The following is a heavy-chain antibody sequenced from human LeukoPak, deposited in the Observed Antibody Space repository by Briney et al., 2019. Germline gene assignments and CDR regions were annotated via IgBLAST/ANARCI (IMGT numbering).Heavy chain of an antibody. V-gene: IGHV3-53*01. CDR3: ASHSSSWYGFDY. CDR2: IYSGGST. D-gene: IGHD6-13*01. CDR1: GFTVSSNH. J-gene: IGHJ4*02. Sequence: GGSLRLSCAASGFTVSSNHMSWVRQAPGKGLEWVSVIYSGGSTYYADSVKGRFTIFRDNSKNTLYLQMNSLRAEDMAVYYCASHSSSWYGFDYWRQGTLVTVSS.